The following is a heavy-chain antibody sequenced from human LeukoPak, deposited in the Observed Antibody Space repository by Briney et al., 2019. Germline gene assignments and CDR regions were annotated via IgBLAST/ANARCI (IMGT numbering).Heavy chain of an antibody. V-gene: IGHV1-8*01. CDR1: GYTFTSYD. CDR2: MNPNSGNT. CDR3: ARGPIAARLGGRRSYWFDP. J-gene: IGHJ5*02. Sequence: GASVKVSCKASGYTFTSYDINWVRQATGQGLEWMGWMNPNSGNTGYAQTFQGRVTMTRNTSISTAYMELSGLRSEDTAVYYCARGPIAARLGGRRSYWFDPWGQGTLVTVSS. D-gene: IGHD6-6*01.